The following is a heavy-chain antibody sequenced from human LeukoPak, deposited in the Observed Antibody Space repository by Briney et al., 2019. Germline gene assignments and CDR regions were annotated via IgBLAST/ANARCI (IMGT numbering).Heavy chain of an antibody. D-gene: IGHD3-16*02. V-gene: IGHV3-23*01. J-gene: IGHJ4*02. Sequence: GESLRLSCAASGFTFSSYAMSWVRQAPGKGLEWVSAISGNGGSTYYADSVKGRFTISRDNSKNTLFLQMNSLRAEDTAVYYCAKEVDDYVWGSYRLYYFDYWGQGTLVTVSS. CDR3: AKEVDDYVWGSYRLYYFDY. CDR1: GFTFSSYA. CDR2: ISGNGGST.